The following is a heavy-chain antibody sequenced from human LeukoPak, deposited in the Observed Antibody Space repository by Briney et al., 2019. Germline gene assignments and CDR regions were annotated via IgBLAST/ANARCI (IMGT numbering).Heavy chain of an antibody. CDR1: GYSFTSYW. Sequence: GESLQISCKGSGYSFTSYWTGWVRQMPGKGLEWMGIIYPGDSDTRYSPSFQGQVTISADKSISTAYLQWGSLKASDTAMYYCARHVDTAMAVGYYYYGMDVWGQGTTVTVSS. CDR3: ARHVDTAMAVGYYYYGMDV. J-gene: IGHJ6*02. D-gene: IGHD5-18*01. V-gene: IGHV5-51*01. CDR2: IYPGDSDT.